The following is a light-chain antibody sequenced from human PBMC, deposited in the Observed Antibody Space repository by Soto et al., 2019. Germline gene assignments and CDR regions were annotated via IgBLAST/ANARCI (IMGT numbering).Light chain of an antibody. Sequence: DIQMTQSPSSLSASVGDSVTITCRASQGISNYIAWYQQKPGKAPKLLIYAASTLQSGVPSRFSGSGSGTDFTLTINSLQPEDVATYSCQKYSSVHLFGPGTKVDIK. CDR2: AAS. V-gene: IGKV1-27*01. CDR1: QGISNY. CDR3: QKYSSVHL. J-gene: IGKJ3*01.